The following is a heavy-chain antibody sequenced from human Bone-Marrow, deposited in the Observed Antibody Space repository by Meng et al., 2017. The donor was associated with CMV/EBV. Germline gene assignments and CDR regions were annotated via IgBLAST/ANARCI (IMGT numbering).Heavy chain of an antibody. Sequence: ASVKVSCKASGYTFADYYIHWVRQAPGQGLEWMGRINPNSGGTNYAQKFQGRVTMTRDTSISTAYMELSRLRSDDTAVYYCARSYRKDDAFDIWGQGTMVTVSS. V-gene: IGHV1-2*06. CDR2: INPNSGGT. CDR1: GYTFADYY. J-gene: IGHJ3*02. CDR3: ARSYRKDDAFDI. D-gene: IGHD1-14*01.